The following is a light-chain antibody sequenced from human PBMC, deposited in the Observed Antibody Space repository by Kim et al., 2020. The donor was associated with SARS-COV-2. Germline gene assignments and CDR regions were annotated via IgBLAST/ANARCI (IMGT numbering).Light chain of an antibody. CDR1: SGDIGGYNF. CDR2: DVN. V-gene: IGLV2-14*03. J-gene: IGLJ1*01. Sequence: QSALTQPAAVSGSPGQTITISCTGTSGDIGGYNFVSWYQHHPDKAPQLVIYDVNKRPSGVSSRFSGSKSGNTASLTISGLQADDGAHYYCTSYTDRTTLIFGGGTKVTVL. CDR3: TSYTDRTTLI.